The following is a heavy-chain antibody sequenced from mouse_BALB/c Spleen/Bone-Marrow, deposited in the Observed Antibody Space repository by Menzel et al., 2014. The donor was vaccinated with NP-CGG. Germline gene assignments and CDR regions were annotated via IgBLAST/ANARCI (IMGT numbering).Heavy chain of an antibody. CDR2: IYPGSGST. J-gene: IGHJ4*01. D-gene: IGHD4-1*01. CDR1: GYTFTDYV. CDR3: ARSPNWDPYYAVDS. V-gene: IGHV1-77*01. Sequence: VQLQQSGPELVKPGASVKMSCKASGYTFTDYVISWVKQRTGQGLEWTGEIYPGSGSTYSNEKFKGKATLTADKSSNTAYMQLSSLTSEDSAVYFCARSPNWDPYYAVDSWGQGTSVTVSS.